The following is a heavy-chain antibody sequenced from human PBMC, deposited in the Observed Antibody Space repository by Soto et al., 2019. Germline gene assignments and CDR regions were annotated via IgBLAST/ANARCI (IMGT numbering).Heavy chain of an antibody. J-gene: IGHJ6*02. V-gene: IGHV3-74*01. CDR3: ASGFYGGSSQDV. CDR2: IKTDGSGT. Sequence: GWSLRLSCAASGFTFRDYWMHWVRQVPGKGLLWVSRIKTDGSGTTYADSVKGRFIISRDNAKSTLFLQMNSLRAEDTAVYFCASGFYGGSSQDVWGQGTTVTVSS. CDR1: GFTFRDYW. D-gene: IGHD2-15*01.